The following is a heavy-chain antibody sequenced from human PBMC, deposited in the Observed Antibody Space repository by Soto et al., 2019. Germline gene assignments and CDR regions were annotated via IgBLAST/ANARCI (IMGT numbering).Heavy chain of an antibody. V-gene: IGHV1-69*13. CDR1: GNTLKTHS. J-gene: IGHJ4*02. CDR2: IIPILGKP. CDR3: ARLWGIADLDS. Sequence: SVKVSCKASGNTLKTHSFNVGRQAPGEGGEGMGGIIPILGKPNSAQNFKGRVTITADESTSTVYLELRSLRSEHTAAYYRARLWGIADLDSWGQGTRVTVPS. D-gene: IGHD6-13*01.